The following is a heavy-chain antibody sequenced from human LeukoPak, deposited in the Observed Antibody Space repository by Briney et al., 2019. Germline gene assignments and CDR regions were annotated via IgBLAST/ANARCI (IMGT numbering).Heavy chain of an antibody. CDR1: GGSISSYY. J-gene: IGHJ5*02. D-gene: IGHD3-3*01. Sequence: SETLSLTCTVSGGSISSYYWSWIRQPAGEGLEWIGRIYTSGSTNYNPSLKSRVTMSVDTSKNQFSLKLSSVTAADTAVYYCAREEETIFGVVPHWFDPWGQGTLVTVSS. CDR2: IYTSGST. CDR3: AREEETIFGVVPHWFDP. V-gene: IGHV4-4*07.